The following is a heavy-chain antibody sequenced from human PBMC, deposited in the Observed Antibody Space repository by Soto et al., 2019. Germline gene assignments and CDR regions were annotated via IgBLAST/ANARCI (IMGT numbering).Heavy chain of an antibody. V-gene: IGHV3-49*04. CDR3: TRGHYDSSGYSYYFDY. J-gene: IGHJ4*02. D-gene: IGHD3-22*01. CDR1: GVTFGDYA. Sequence: GSLRLSGTASGVTFGDYAMSWVRQAPGKGLAWVGFIRSKAYGGTTEYAASVKGRFTISRDDSKSIAYLQMNSLKAEDTAVYYCTRGHYDSSGYSYYFDYWGQGTLVTVSS. CDR2: IRSKAYGGTT.